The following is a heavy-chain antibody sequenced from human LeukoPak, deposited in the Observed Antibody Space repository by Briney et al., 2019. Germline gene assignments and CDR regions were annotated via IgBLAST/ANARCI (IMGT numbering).Heavy chain of an antibody. CDR1: GGSISSYY. V-gene: IGHV4-59*01. CDR2: IYYSGST. CDR3: ARSDYHNSGSHTVFDAFDI. D-gene: IGHD3-10*01. J-gene: IGHJ3*02. Sequence: SETLSLTCTVSGGSISSYYWSWIRQPPGKGLEWIGYIYYSGSTNYNPSLKSQVTISVDKSKNQFSLKLSFVTAADTAMYYCARSDYHNSGSHTVFDAFDIWGQGTRVTVSS.